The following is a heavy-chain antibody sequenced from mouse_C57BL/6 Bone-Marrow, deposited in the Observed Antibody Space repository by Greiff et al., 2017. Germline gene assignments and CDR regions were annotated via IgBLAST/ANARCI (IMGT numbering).Heavy chain of an antibody. CDR2: IYPRSGST. CDR3: ARWSPVLY. V-gene: IGHV1-81*01. CDR1: GYTFTCYG. Sequence: VQLQQSGAELARPGASVKLSCKATGYTFTCYGISWVKQRTGQGLEWIGEIYPRSGSTYYNEKFKGKATLTAVKSSSTACLALRSLTSDDSAISFCARWSPVLYWGPGAQVTVSA. J-gene: IGHJ3*01.